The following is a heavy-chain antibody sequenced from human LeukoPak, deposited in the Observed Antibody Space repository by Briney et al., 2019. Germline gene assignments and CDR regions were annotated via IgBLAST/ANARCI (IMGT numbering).Heavy chain of an antibody. CDR3: ANSRSAYYFDY. V-gene: IGHV3-30*18. Sequence: PGGSLRLSCAASGFTFSSYGMHWVRQAPGKGLEWVAVISYDGSNKYYADSVKGRFTISRDNSKNTLYLQMNSLRAEDTAVYHCANSRSAYYFDYWGQGTLVTVSS. D-gene: IGHD3-3*01. CDR1: GFTFSSYG. J-gene: IGHJ4*02. CDR2: ISYDGSNK.